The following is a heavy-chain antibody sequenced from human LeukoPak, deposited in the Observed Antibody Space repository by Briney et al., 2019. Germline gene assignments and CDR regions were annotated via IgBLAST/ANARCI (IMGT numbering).Heavy chain of an antibody. V-gene: IGHV3-23*01. CDR1: GFTFSSYA. Sequence: GGSLRLSCAASGFTFSSYAMSWVRQAPGKGLEWVSAISGSGGSTCYADSVKGRFTISRDNSKNTLYLQMNSLRAEDTAVYYCAKSTSSLGDAFDIWGQGTMVTVSS. CDR2: ISGSGGST. J-gene: IGHJ3*02. CDR3: AKSTSSLGDAFDI.